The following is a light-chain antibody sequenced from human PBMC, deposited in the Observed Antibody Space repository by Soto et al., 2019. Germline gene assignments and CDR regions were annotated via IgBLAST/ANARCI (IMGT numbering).Light chain of an antibody. CDR1: NSNLGAGYD. Sequence: QSVLTQPPSVSGAPGQRVTISCTGNNSNLGAGYDVHWYQQLPGAAPKLVIFGNRNRPSGVPERFSGSKSGNTASLTISGLQAEDEADYYCSSYTTGSNLVAFGGGTKLTVL. J-gene: IGLJ2*01. CDR2: GNR. CDR3: SSYTTGSNLVA. V-gene: IGLV1-40*01.